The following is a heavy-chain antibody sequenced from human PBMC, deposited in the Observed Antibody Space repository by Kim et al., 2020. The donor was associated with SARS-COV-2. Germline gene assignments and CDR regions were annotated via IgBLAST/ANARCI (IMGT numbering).Heavy chain of an antibody. CDR1: GGSLSPYX. CDR2: XXYXXXA. V-gene: IGHV4-59*01. Sequence: SETLSLXCTVSGGSLSPYXXXWIRQPXXKGXXXIGXXXYXXXANYSPXLKSRVTLXVDTVXNHYSXNFAXVTAAXTAIXFCARXQHGSXRYLXXFDIXGQGT. J-gene: IGHJ3*02. D-gene: IGHD3-10*01. CDR3: ARXQHGSXRYLXXFDI.